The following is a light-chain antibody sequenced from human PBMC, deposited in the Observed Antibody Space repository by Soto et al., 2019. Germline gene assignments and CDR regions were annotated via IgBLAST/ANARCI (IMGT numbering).Light chain of an antibody. CDR2: EVS. Sequence: QSVLTQPASVSGSPGQSITISCTGTSSDVGSYNYVSWYQRNPGKAPKLMIYEVSNRPSGVSHRFSGSRSGNTASLTISGLQSEDEADYYCISYTTSNTWVFGGGTKLTVL. CDR1: SSDVGSYNY. V-gene: IGLV2-14*01. CDR3: ISYTTSNTWV. J-gene: IGLJ3*02.